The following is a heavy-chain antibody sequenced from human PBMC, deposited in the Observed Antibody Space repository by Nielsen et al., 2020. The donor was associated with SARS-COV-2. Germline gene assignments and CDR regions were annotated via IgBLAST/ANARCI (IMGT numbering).Heavy chain of an antibody. V-gene: IGHV3-20*04. J-gene: IGHJ4*02. D-gene: IGHD6-19*01. CDR3: AKDLLAVAGRNSVVGFDC. Sequence: GESLKISCAASGFTFDDYGMSWVRQAPGKGLEWVSGINWNGGSTGYADSVKGRFTISRDNAKNSLYLQMNSLRAEDTALYYCAKDLLAVAGRNSVVGFDCWGQGTLVTVSS. CDR2: INWNGGST. CDR1: GFTFDDYG.